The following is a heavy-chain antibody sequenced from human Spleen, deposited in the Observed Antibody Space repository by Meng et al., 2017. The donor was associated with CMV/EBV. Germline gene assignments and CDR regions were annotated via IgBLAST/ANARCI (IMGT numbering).Heavy chain of an antibody. V-gene: IGHV3-21*01. D-gene: IGHD2/OR15-2a*01. J-gene: IGHJ4*02. CDR3: ARRGNIPDY. CDR1: GFTFSSYS. Sequence: GESLKISCAASGFTFSSYSMNWVRQAPGKGLEWVSSISSSSSYIYYADSVKGRFTISRDNAKHSLYLQMNSLRVEDTALYYCARRGNIPDYWGQGTLVTVSS. CDR2: ISSSSSYI.